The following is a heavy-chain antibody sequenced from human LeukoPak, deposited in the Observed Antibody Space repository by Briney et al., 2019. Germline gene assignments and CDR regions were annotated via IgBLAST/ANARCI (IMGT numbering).Heavy chain of an antibody. Sequence: TPSETLSLTCAVSGASISSGHWWSWVRQPPGKGLEWIGEIFHSGSTNYNPSLKSRVTISVDTSKNQFSLKLSSVTAADTAVYYCARHEDSGWYYFDYWGQGTLVTVSS. D-gene: IGHD6-19*01. CDR1: GASISSGHW. V-gene: IGHV4-4*02. CDR2: IFHSGST. CDR3: ARHEDSGWYYFDY. J-gene: IGHJ4*02.